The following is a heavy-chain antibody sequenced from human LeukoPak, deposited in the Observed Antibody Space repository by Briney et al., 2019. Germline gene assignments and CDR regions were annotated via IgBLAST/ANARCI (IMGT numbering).Heavy chain of an antibody. D-gene: IGHD6-19*01. J-gene: IGHJ6*04. CDR3: TAGRYSAVGDD. Sequence: GGSLRLSCAASGFTFSGSAMHWVRQASGKGLEWVGRIRSKANSYATAYAASVKGRFTISRDDSKNTAYLQMNSLKTEDTAVYYCTAGRYSAVGDDWGKGTTVTVSS. CDR2: IRSKANSYAT. CDR1: GFTFSGSA. V-gene: IGHV3-73*01.